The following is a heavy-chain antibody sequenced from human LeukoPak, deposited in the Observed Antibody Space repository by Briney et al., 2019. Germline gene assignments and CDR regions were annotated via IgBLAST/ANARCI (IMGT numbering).Heavy chain of an antibody. V-gene: IGHV1-2*02. J-gene: IGHJ4*02. CDR3: ARDIEQWLAYQFDY. D-gene: IGHD6-19*01. Sequence: ASVKVSCKASGYTFKGYYMHWVRQAPGQGLEWMGWINPNSGGTNYAQKFQGRVTMTRDTSISTAYMELSRLRSDDTAVYYCARDIEQWLAYQFDYWGQGTLVTVSS. CDR1: GYTFKGYY. CDR2: INPNSGGT.